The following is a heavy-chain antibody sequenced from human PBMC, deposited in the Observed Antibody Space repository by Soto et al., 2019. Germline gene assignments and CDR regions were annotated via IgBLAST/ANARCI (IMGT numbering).Heavy chain of an antibody. Sequence: QVQLQESGPGLVKPSQTLSLTCTVSGGSIRGGDYYWSWIRQHPGKGLEWIGYIFYSGNSFYNPSLKSGVTISVDTSKTQCSLQLSSLTAADTAIYYCARLSSLYYNSDYGGYYFDYWGQGTLVSVSS. J-gene: IGHJ4*02. V-gene: IGHV4-31*03. CDR1: GGSIRGGDYY. D-gene: IGHD3-10*01. CDR3: ARLSSLYYNSDYGGYYFDY. CDR2: IFYSGNS.